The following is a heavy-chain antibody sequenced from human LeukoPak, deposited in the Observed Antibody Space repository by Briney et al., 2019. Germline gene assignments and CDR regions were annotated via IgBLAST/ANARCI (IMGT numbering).Heavy chain of an antibody. CDR1: GFTFSSYA. CDR2: ISYDGSNK. D-gene: IGHD6-13*01. V-gene: IGHV3-30-3*01. CDR3: AKDYAPIVAAGTNWFDP. J-gene: IGHJ5*02. Sequence: GRSLRLSCAASGFTFSSYAMHWVRQAPGKGLEWVAVISYDGSNKYYADSVKGRFTISRDNSKNTLYLQMNSLRPEDTALYFCAKDYAPIVAAGTNWFDPWGQGTLVTVSS.